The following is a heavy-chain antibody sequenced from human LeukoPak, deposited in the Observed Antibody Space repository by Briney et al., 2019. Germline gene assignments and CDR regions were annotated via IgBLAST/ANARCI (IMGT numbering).Heavy chain of an antibody. Sequence: ASVKVSCKASGYTFTSYDINWVRQATGQGLEWMGWMNPNSGNTGYAQKFQGRVTITRNTSISTAYMELSSLRSEDTAAYYCARGRLGGSYYLNYYYYMDVWGKGTTVTVSS. J-gene: IGHJ6*03. D-gene: IGHD1-26*01. CDR1: GYTFTSYD. CDR2: MNPNSGNT. V-gene: IGHV1-8*03. CDR3: ARGRLGGSYYLNYYYYMDV.